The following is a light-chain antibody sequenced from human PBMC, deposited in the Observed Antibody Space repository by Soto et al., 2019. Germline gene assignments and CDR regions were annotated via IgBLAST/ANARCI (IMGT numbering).Light chain of an antibody. CDR3: QQYAGSHLT. CDR2: ATS. Sequence: EIVLTQSPGTLSLSPGERATLSCRASQSVSTNYLAWYQQKPGQAPRLVIYATSSRATGIPDRFSGSGSGTDFTLTISRLEPEDFAVYYCQQYAGSHLTFCGGTMLDIK. CDR1: QSVSTNY. J-gene: IGKJ4*01. V-gene: IGKV3-20*01.